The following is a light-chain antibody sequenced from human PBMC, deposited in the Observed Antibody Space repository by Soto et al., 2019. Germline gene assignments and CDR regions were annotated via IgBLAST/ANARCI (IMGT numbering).Light chain of an antibody. CDR2: RND. CDR3: AAWDDSLSVLV. CDR1: TSNIGSNY. J-gene: IGLJ2*01. V-gene: IGLV1-47*01. Sequence: QLVLTQPPSASGTPGQRVTISCSGNTSNIGSNYVYWYQQLPGTAPKLLIHRNDQWPSGVPARFSGSASGTSASLAINGLRSEDEADYYCAAWDDSLSVLVFGGGTKVTVL.